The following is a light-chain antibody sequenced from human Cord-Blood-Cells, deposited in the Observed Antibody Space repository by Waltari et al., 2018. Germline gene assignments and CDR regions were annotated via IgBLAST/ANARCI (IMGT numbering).Light chain of an antibody. CDR2: EVS. CDR3: CSYAGSSTFPYV. V-gene: IGLV2-23*02. Sequence: QSALTQPASVSGSPGQSITISCTGTSSDVGSYNLVSWYQQHPGKAPKLMIYEVSKRRAGISNRFSGSKSSNTASLTISGLQAEDEADYYCCSYAGSSTFPYVFGTGTKVTVL. J-gene: IGLJ1*01. CDR1: SSDVGSYNL.